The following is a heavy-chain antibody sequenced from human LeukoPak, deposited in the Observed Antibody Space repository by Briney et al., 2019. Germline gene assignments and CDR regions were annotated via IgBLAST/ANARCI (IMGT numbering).Heavy chain of an antibody. CDR1: GFTFSSYS. D-gene: IGHD5-18*01. CDR2: ISSSSSTT. J-gene: IGHJ4*02. V-gene: IGHV3-48*01. CDR3: AREDSGYRVDY. Sequence: GRSLRLSCAASGFTFSSYSMNWVRQAPGKGLEWVSYISSSSSTTYYADSVKGRFTISRDNAKNSLYLQMNSLRAEDTAVYYCAREDSGYRVDYWGQGTLVTVSS.